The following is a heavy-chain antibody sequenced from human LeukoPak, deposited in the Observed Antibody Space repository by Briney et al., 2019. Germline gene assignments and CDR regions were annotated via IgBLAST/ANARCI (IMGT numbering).Heavy chain of an antibody. CDR2: IIPSCGTA. CDR3: ARDGRYCSGGSCYSPHN. V-gene: IGHV1-69*05. CDR1: GGTFSSYA. D-gene: IGHD2-15*01. Sequence: ASVKVSCKASGGTFSSYAISWVRQAPGQGLEWMGGIIPSCGTANYAQKFQGRVTITTDESTSTAYMELSSLRSEDTAVYYCARDGRYCSGGSCYSPHNWGQGTLVTVSS. J-gene: IGHJ1*01.